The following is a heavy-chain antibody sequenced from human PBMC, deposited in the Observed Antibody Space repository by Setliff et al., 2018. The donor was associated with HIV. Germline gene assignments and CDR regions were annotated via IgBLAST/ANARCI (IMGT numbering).Heavy chain of an antibody. CDR2: VYYSGST. D-gene: IGHD1-26*01. J-gene: IGHJ4*02. CDR3: AKDRSGSYRTFDC. V-gene: IGHV4-39*07. Sequence: SETLSLTCTVSGASSIYFWGWIRQPPGKGLEWIGSVYYSGSTYYNPSLKSRVTISMDTSKNQFSLKLNSVTAADTAVYYCAKDRSGSYRTFDCWGPGILVTVSS. CDR1: GASSIYF.